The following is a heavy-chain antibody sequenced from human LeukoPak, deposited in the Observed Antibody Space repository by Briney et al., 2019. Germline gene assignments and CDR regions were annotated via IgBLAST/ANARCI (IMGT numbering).Heavy chain of an antibody. J-gene: IGHJ4*02. D-gene: IGHD3-3*01. Sequence: QPGGSLRLSCAASGFIFGEYAMHWVRQAPGKGLEWVSGISWNSGDIGYADSVKGRFTITRDNAKNSLYLQLNSLRPEDTAFYYCVKGVVWRALYFDYWGQGNLVTVSS. CDR2: ISWNSGDI. CDR1: GFIFGEYA. V-gene: IGHV3-9*01. CDR3: VKGVVWRALYFDY.